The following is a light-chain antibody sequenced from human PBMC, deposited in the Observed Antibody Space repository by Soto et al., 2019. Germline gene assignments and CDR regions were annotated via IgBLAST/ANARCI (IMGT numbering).Light chain of an antibody. V-gene: IGLV2-14*01. Sequence: QSVLTQPASVSGSPGQSITISCTGTSSDVGGYNSVSWYQQHPGKAPRLMVYDVSNRPSGVSNRSSGSKSGNTASLTISGLQAEDGADYYCSSYRSSTTSYVFGTGTKVTVL. CDR2: DVS. CDR1: SSDVGGYNS. J-gene: IGLJ1*01. CDR3: SSYRSSTTSYV.